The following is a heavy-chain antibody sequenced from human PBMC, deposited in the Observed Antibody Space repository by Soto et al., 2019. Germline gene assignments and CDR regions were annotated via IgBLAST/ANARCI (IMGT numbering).Heavy chain of an antibody. CDR2: IYYSGST. J-gene: IGHJ5*02. V-gene: IGHV4-59*01. Sequence: PSETLSLTCTVSGGSISSYYCSWIRQPPGKGLEWIGYIYYSGSTNYNPSLKSRVTISVDTSKNQFSLKLSSVTAADTAVYYCARLLWFGELLSDNWFDPWGQGTLVTVSS. CDR1: GGSISSYY. CDR3: ARLLWFGELLSDNWFDP. D-gene: IGHD3-10*01.